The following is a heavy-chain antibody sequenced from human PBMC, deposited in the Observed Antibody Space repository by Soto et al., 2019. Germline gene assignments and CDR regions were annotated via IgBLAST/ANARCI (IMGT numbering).Heavy chain of an antibody. Sequence: PSETLSLTCTVSGGSISSGGYYWSWIRQHPGKGLEWIGYIYYSGGTYYNPSLKSRVTISVDTSKNQYSLKLSSVTAADTAVYFCARDRYYDSSAHRRTGYYYGMDVWGQGTTVT. D-gene: IGHD3-22*01. CDR1: GGSISSGGYY. CDR3: ARDRYYDSSAHRRTGYYYGMDV. J-gene: IGHJ6*02. V-gene: IGHV4-31*03. CDR2: IYYSGGT.